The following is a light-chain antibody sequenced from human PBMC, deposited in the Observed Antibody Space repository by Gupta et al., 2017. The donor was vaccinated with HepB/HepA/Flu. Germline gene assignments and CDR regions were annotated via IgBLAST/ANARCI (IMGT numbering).Light chain of an antibody. CDR2: GKN. CDR1: SLRSYY. V-gene: IGLV3-19*01. J-gene: IGLJ1*01. CDR3: NYRDSSSNHLG. Sequence: SSELTQDPAVSVALGQTIRITCQGDSLRSYYASWYQQKPGQAPVLVIYGKNNRPSGIPDRFAGSSSGNTASLTLTGAQAEDEADDDCNYRDSSSNHLGFGTGTKVTVL.